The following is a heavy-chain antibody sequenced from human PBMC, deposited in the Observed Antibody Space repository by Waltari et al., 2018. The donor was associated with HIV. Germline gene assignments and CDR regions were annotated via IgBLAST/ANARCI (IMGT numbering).Heavy chain of an antibody. V-gene: IGHV3-30*18. CDR3: AKDLNKFYHGSGFDF. CDR2: MSYDGKS. Sequence: VQLVESGGGVVQSGGSLTLACEVSGFYVIASGLHWVRQAPGKGLEWVAVMSYDGKSFYSDDVKGRFTMSRDTSKNTILLQMDRLKVGDGAVYHCAKDLNKFYHGSGFDFWGPGTPVTV. J-gene: IGHJ4*02. D-gene: IGHD3-10*01. CDR1: GFYVIASG.